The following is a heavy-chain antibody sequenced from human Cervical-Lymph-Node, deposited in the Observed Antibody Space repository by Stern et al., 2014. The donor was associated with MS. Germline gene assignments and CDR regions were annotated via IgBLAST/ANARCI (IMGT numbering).Heavy chain of an antibody. CDR1: GYIFDSSG. Sequence: QVQLGQSGTEVKKPGASVKVYCKASGYIFDSSGITWVRLAPGQGLEWLGWITYYNGDTNYAQKFQGRVTMTSDPSSNTAFMELRSLTSDDTAIYYCGRDRGYTSVNYWGQGTLVTVSS. CDR3: GRDRGYTSVNY. D-gene: IGHD3-16*02. J-gene: IGHJ4*02. CDR2: ITYYNGDT. V-gene: IGHV1-18*01.